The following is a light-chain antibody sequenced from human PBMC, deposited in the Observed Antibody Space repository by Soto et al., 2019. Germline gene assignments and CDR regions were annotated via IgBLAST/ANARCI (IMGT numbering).Light chain of an antibody. Sequence: DIVMTQSPDSLAVSLGERATINCKSSQSVFYSSNNKNYLAWYQQRPGQPPKLLIYWASTRESGVPDRFSGSGSGTDFTLTITSLQAEDVAVYYCQQYESTPPTFCQGTKLEIK. CDR2: WAS. CDR3: QQYESTPPT. J-gene: IGKJ2*01. CDR1: QSVFYSSNNKNY. V-gene: IGKV4-1*01.